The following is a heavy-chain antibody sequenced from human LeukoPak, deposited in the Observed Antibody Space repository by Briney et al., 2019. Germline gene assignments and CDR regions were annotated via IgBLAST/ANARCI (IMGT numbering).Heavy chain of an antibody. J-gene: IGHJ1*01. CDR3: SRDPNGDYVGAFEFQR. CDR2: IGGSGGT. Sequence: GGSLRLSCVVSGLTFNNYAMTWVRQAPGRGLEWVSSIGGSGGTNYADSVRGRFTISRGNSRNTLYLQMNSLRAGDTAVYYCSRDPNGDYVGAFEFQRWGQGTLVTVSS. CDR1: GLTFNNYA. V-gene: IGHV3-23*01. D-gene: IGHD4-17*01.